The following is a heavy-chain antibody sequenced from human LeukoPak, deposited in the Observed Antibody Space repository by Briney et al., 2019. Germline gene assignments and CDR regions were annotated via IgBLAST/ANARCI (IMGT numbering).Heavy chain of an antibody. D-gene: IGHD2-8*01. J-gene: IGHJ6*02. Sequence: GGSLRLSCAASGFTFSSYAMSWVRQAPGKGLEWVSAISGSGGSTYYADSVKGRFTISRDNSKNTLYLQMNSLRAEDTAVYYCATPMVYAIHYYYYGMDVWGRGTTVTVSS. CDR2: ISGSGGST. CDR1: GFTFSSYA. CDR3: ATPMVYAIHYYYYGMDV. V-gene: IGHV3-23*01.